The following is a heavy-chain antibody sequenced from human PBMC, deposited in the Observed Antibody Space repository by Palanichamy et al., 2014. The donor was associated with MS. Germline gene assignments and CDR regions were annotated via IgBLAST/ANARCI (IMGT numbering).Heavy chain of an antibody. D-gene: IGHD6-19*01. CDR3: AKDRVEQWLVRGHFDY. J-gene: IGHJ4*02. CDR1: GFTFSNYA. CDR2: ISGSGGST. V-gene: IGHV3-23*01. Sequence: EVQLLESGGGLVQPGGSLRLSCAASGFTFSNYAMSWVRQAPGKGLEWVSGISGSGGSTYYADSVKGRFTISRDNSKNTLYLQMNSLRAEDTAIYYCAKDRVEQWLVRGHFDYWGQGTLVTVSS.